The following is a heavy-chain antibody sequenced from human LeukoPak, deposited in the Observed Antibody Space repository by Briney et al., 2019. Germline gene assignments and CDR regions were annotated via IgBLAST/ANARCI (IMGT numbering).Heavy chain of an antibody. Sequence: SETLSLTCTVSGGSITGSYYWGWIRQTPGERLEWIGSVFYSGGTYYNPSLKSRVTISVDTSKDQFSLKLSSVTAADTAVYYCARRDNEYVFDFWGQGTLVTVSS. J-gene: IGHJ4*02. CDR2: VFYSGGT. D-gene: IGHD3-16*01. CDR3: ARRDNEYVFDF. V-gene: IGHV4-39*01. CDR1: GGSITGSYY.